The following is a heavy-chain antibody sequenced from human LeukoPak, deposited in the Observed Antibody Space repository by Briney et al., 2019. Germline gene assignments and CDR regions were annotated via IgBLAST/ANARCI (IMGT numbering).Heavy chain of an antibody. CDR1: GFTVSSNY. Sequence: GGSLRLSCAASGFTVSSNYMSWVRQAPGKGLEWVSIIYSGGSTYYADSVKGRFTISRDNSKNTLYLQITGLRAEDTAVYYCARDTAMLPGYWGQGTLVTVSS. CDR2: IYSGGST. D-gene: IGHD5-18*01. CDR3: ARDTAMLPGY. J-gene: IGHJ4*02. V-gene: IGHV3-53*01.